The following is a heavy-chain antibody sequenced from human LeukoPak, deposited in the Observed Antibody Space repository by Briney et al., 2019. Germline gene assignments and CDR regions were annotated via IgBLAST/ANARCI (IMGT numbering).Heavy chain of an antibody. Sequence: PGGSLRLSCAASGFTFSSYAMSWVRQAPGKGLEWVSAISGSGGSTYYADSVKGRFTISRDNSKNTLYLQMNSLRAEDTAVYYCAKGSGGYSGSYYFDYWGQGTLVTVSS. V-gene: IGHV3-23*01. CDR2: ISGSGGST. J-gene: IGHJ4*02. CDR1: GFTFSSYA. CDR3: AKGSGGYSGSYYFDY. D-gene: IGHD1-26*01.